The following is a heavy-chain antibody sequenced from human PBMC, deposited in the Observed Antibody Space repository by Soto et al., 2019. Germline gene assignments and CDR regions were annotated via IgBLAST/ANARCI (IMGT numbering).Heavy chain of an antibody. V-gene: IGHV3-30*18. CDR2: TSQEGTIK. J-gene: IGHJ4*02. CDR1: AFAFSDYG. Sequence: QVQLVESGGGLVQPGTSLRLSCEASAFAFSDYGMHWVRQVPDKRLEWVAGTSQEGTIKYYGDSVKGRCTISRDNFKNMLFLQLNTLTMADTAVYYCVKNGSPGIRLFGVVPDSWGLGSLVTVSS. CDR3: VKNGSPGIRLFGVVPDS. D-gene: IGHD3-3*01.